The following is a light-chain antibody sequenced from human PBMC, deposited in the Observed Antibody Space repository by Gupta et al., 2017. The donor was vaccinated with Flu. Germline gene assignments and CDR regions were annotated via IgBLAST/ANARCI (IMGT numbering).Light chain of an antibody. Sequence: DIQMTQSPFSLSASVGDRVTITCRASQSTRTYLNWYQQKPGKAPKLLIFASSSLQSGVPSRFSGSGSGTDFTLTISTLQPEDFASYYCQQSYSTPLTFGGGTKVEIK. CDR3: QQSYSTPLT. CDR2: ASS. V-gene: IGKV1-39*01. J-gene: IGKJ4*01. CDR1: QSTRTY.